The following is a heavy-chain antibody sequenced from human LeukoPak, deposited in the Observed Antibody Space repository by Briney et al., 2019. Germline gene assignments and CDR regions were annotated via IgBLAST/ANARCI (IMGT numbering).Heavy chain of an antibody. CDR2: IIPIFGTA. V-gene: IGHV1-69*01. CDR1: GGTFSSYA. Sequence: ASVKVSCTASGGTFSSYAISWVRQAPGQGLEWMGGIIPIFGTANYAQKFQGRVTITADESTSTAYMELSSLRSEDTAVYYCARVSGYGGIYYYYMDVWGKGTTVTVSS. D-gene: IGHD4-23*01. CDR3: ARVSGYGGIYYYYMDV. J-gene: IGHJ6*03.